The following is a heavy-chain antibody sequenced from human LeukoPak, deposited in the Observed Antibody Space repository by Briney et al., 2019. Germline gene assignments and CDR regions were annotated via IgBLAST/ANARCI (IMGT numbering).Heavy chain of an antibody. CDR1: GFTFSSYS. V-gene: IGHV3-21*01. J-gene: IGHJ4*02. Sequence: GSLRLSCAASGFTFSSYSMNWVRQAPGKGLEWVSSISSSSSYIYYADSVKGRFTISRDNAKNSLYLQMNSLRAEDTAVYYCARDSMVRGVIITRFFDYWGQGTLVTVSS. D-gene: IGHD3-10*01. CDR2: ISSSSSYI. CDR3: ARDSMVRGVIITRFFDY.